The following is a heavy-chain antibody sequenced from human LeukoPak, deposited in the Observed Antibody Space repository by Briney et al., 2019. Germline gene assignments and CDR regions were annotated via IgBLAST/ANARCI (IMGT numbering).Heavy chain of an antibody. CDR3: ARDLGGGGGYSYGYGIDY. CDR1: GYTFTSYY. CDR2: INPSGGST. V-gene: IGHV1-46*01. Sequence: GASVKVSCKASGYTFTSYYMHWVRQAPGQGLEWMGIINPSGGSTSYAQKFQGRVTMTRDMSTSTVYMELSSLRSEDTAVYYCARDLGGGGGYSYGYGIDYWGQGTLVTVSS. J-gene: IGHJ4*02. D-gene: IGHD5-18*01.